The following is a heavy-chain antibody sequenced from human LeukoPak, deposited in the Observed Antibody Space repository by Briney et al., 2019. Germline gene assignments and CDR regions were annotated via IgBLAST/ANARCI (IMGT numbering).Heavy chain of an antibody. Sequence: ASVTVSCKASGFTFTSYGISWVRQAPGQGLEWMGWISAYNGKTNYAQKFQGRVTMTTDTSTSTAYMDLRSLGSDDTAVYYCARGGALTSFDSWGEGTLITVSS. J-gene: IGHJ4*02. CDR3: ARGGALTSFDS. D-gene: IGHD3-16*01. CDR2: ISAYNGKT. V-gene: IGHV1-18*01. CDR1: GFTFTSYG.